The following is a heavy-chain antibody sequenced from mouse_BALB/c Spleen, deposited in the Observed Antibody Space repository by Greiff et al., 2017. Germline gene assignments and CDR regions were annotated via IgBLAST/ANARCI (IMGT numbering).Heavy chain of an antibody. Sequence: QVQLQQSGAELMKPGASVKISCKATGYTFSSYWIEWVKQRPGHGLEWIGEILPGSGSTNYNEKFKGKATFTADTSSNTAYMQLSSLTSEDSAVYYCALWLRLYLDVWGAGTTVTVSA. D-gene: IGHD2-2*01. J-gene: IGHJ1*01. CDR2: ILPGSGST. CDR3: ALWLRLYLDV. V-gene: IGHV1-9*01. CDR1: GYTFSSYW.